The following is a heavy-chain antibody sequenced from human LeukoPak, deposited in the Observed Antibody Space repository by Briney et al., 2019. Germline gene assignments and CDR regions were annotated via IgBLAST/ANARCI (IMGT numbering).Heavy chain of an antibody. J-gene: IGHJ6*03. CDR1: GRTFSRYG. Sequence: GGSLRLSCAASGRTFSRYGMHWVRQAPGKGLEWVAFIQNDGSNKYYADSVKGRFAISRDSSKNTLFLQMNSLRAEDTAVYYCATRGISGTYSMDVWGKGTTVTISS. V-gene: IGHV3-30*02. CDR3: ATRGISGTYSMDV. CDR2: IQNDGSNK. D-gene: IGHD1-7*01.